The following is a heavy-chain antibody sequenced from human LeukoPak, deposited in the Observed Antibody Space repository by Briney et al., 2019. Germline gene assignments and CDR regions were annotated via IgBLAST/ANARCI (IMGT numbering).Heavy chain of an antibody. J-gene: IGHJ4*02. Sequence: SETLSLTCTVSGGSISSYYWSWIRQPPGKGLEWIGYIYNSGSTDYNPSLKSRVSISVDTSKNQFSLKLSSVTAADTAIYYCAREAFYYYDSSGYYYFDDWGQGTLVTVSS. CDR3: AREAFYYYDSSGYYYFDD. CDR1: GGSISSYY. D-gene: IGHD3-22*01. V-gene: IGHV4-59*01. CDR2: IYNSGST.